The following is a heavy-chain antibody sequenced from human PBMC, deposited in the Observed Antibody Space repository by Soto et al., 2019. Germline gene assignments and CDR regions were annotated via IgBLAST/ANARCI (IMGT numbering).Heavy chain of an antibody. Sequence: GGSLRLSCAASGFTVSSNYMSWVRQAPGKGLEWVSVIYSGGSTYYADSVKGRFTISRDNSKNTLYLQMNSLRAEDTAVYYCARVYSGSYFSFDYWGQGTLVTVSS. J-gene: IGHJ4*02. D-gene: IGHD1-26*01. V-gene: IGHV3-53*01. CDR1: GFTVSSNY. CDR2: IYSGGST. CDR3: ARVYSGSYFSFDY.